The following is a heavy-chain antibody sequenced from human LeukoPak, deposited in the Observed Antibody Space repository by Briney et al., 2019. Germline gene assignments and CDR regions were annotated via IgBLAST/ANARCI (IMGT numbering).Heavy chain of an antibody. V-gene: IGHV3-74*01. D-gene: IGHD2-15*01. Sequence: GSLRLSCAASGFTFSSYWMHWVRQAPGKGLVWVSRINSDGSSTSYADSVKGRFTISRDNAKNTLYLQMNSLRAEDTAVYYCAREEVVGGFGYWGQGTLVTVSS. CDR3: AREEVVGGFGY. J-gene: IGHJ4*02. CDR2: INSDGSST. CDR1: GFTFSSYW.